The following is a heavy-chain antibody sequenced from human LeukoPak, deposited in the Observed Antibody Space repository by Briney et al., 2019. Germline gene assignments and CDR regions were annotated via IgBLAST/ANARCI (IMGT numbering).Heavy chain of an antibody. Sequence: SETLSLTCTVSGGSISSYYWSWIRQPPGKGLEWIAFISDIGSTNYNPSLKSRVTISLDTSKNQFSLKLSSVTAADTAVYYCAGHHPRNTVDFWGQGTLVTVSS. CDR2: ISDIGST. J-gene: IGHJ4*02. CDR3: AGHHPRNTVDF. V-gene: IGHV4-59*08. CDR1: GGSISSYY. D-gene: IGHD2-8*02.